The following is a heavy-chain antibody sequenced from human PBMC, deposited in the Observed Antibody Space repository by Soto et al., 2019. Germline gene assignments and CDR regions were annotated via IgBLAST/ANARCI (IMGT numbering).Heavy chain of an antibody. J-gene: IGHJ6*01. V-gene: IGHV3-30-3*01. CDR3: AREPAATYDYYYGMDV. D-gene: IGHD2-2*01. CDR2: ISYDGSNK. CDR1: GFTFSSYA. Sequence: QVQLVESGGGVVQPGRSLRLSCAASGFTFSSYAMHWVRQAPGKGLEWVAVISYDGSNKHYADSVKGRFTISRDNSKNTLSLQMNGLRAEDTAVYYCAREPAATYDYYYGMDVW.